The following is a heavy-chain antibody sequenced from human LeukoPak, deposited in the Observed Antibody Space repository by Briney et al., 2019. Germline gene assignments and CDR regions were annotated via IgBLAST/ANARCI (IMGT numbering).Heavy chain of an antibody. Sequence: SVKLSCKPSGRILSTYAISWVRQAPGPGLEWMGGIITRFNTANYAQKFQGRVTITAHISTSTTYMELSSLRFEDTAVYYCARHGSGSYYTPPLDFWGQGTLVTVSS. CDR2: IITRFNTA. CDR1: GRILSTYA. V-gene: IGHV1-69*06. CDR3: ARHGSGSYYTPPLDF. J-gene: IGHJ4*02. D-gene: IGHD3-10*01.